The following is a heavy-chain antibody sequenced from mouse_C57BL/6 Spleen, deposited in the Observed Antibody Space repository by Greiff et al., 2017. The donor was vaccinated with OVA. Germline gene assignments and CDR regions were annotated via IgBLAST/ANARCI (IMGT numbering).Heavy chain of an antibody. CDR1: GYTFTSYW. Sequence: QVQLQQSGAELVKPGASVKMSCKASGYTFTSYWITWVKQRPGQGLEWIGDIYPGSGSTNYNEKFKSKATLTVDTSSSTAYIQLSSLTSEDSAVYYCANYDYDVDYWGQGTTLTVSS. J-gene: IGHJ2*01. CDR2: IYPGSGST. V-gene: IGHV1-55*01. CDR3: ANYDYDVDY. D-gene: IGHD2-4*01.